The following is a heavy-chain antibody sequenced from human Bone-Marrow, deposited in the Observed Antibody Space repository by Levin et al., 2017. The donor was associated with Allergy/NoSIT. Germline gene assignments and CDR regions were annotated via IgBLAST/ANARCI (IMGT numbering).Heavy chain of an antibody. CDR1: GFTFSDYW. J-gene: IGHJ5*02. Sequence: PVASVKVSCAASGFTFSDYWMTWVRQAPGEGLEWVANIKQDGSEQYYVDSVKGRFTISRDNAENSLYLQMNSLRVEDTAVYYWAREKQSSSDSKSRFDPWGQGTLVTVSS. D-gene: IGHD2-2*01. V-gene: IGHV3-7*01. CDR2: IKQDGSEQ. CDR3: AREKQSSSDSKSRFDP.